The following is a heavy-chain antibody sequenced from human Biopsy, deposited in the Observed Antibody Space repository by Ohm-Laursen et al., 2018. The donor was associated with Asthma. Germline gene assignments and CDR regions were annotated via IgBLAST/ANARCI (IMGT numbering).Heavy chain of an antibody. V-gene: IGHV2-26*01. CDR2: IFLHDEK. CDR3: ARVVNYDFRSGYWFDP. D-gene: IGHD3-3*01. J-gene: IGHJ5*02. CDR1: GFSLRNARMG. Sequence: PTQTLTLTGTVSGFSLRNARMGVTWIRQPPGKALEWLAHIFLHDEKSYSTSLKSRITISKDTAKSQVVLTMSNMDPVATATYYCARVVNYDFRSGYWFDPWGQGTLVTVSS.